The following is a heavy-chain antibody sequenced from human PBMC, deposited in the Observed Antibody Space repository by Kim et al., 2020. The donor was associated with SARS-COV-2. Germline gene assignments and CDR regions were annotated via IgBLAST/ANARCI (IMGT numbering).Heavy chain of an antibody. D-gene: IGHD1-26*01. Sequence: SETLALTCTVSGDSISSSTKYWGWVCQSPGKGLEWIGSINYSKNTYYNPSLKSRVTITVDTSKNQISLKLSSVTAADTAIYYCARVVKVGGISEYDYWGQGTLVTVSS. CDR3: ARVVKVGGISEYDY. V-gene: IGHV4-39*01. J-gene: IGHJ4*02. CDR1: GDSISSSTKY. CDR2: INYSKNT.